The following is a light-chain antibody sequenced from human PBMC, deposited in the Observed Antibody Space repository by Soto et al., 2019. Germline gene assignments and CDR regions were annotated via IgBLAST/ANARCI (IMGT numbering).Light chain of an antibody. CDR1: QSIGRF. CDR3: QQCYMGWT. V-gene: IGKV1-5*01. J-gene: IGKJ1*01. CDR2: DAS. Sequence: DIHMTQSPSTLSASVGDRVTITFRASQSIGRFLAWYQHQPGKAPKLLIYDASTLESGVPSRFSGTGSGTEFTFSITSLQPEEFGTYYCQQCYMGWTFGQGTKVDIK.